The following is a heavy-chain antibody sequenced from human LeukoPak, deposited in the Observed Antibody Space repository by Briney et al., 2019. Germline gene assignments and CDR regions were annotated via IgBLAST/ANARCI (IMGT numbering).Heavy chain of an antibody. Sequence: SETLSLTCTVSGGSISSSSYYWGWIRQPPGKGLEWIGEINHSGSTNYNPSLKSRVTISVDTSKNQFSLKLSSVTAADTAVYYCARGRGYSYGPSDYWGQGTLVTVSS. CDR3: ARGRGYSYGPSDY. D-gene: IGHD5-18*01. CDR2: INHSGST. V-gene: IGHV4-39*07. CDR1: GGSISSSSYY. J-gene: IGHJ4*02.